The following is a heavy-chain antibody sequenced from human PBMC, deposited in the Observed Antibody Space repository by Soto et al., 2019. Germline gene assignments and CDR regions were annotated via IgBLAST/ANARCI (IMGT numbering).Heavy chain of an antibody. V-gene: IGHV3-33*01. CDR2: IWYDGSNK. J-gene: IGHJ4*02. CDR3: ARAPDYGDYSD. CDR1: GFTFSSYG. Sequence: QVQLVESGGGVVQPGRSLRLSCAASGFTFSSYGMHWVRQAPGKGLEWVAVIWYDGSNKYYADSVKGRFTISRDNSKNTLYMPMNSLRAEDTAVYYCARAPDYGDYSDWGQGTLVTVSS. D-gene: IGHD4-17*01.